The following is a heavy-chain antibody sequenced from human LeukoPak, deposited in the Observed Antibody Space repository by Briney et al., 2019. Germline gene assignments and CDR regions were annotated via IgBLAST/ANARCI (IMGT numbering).Heavy chain of an antibody. Sequence: ASVKVSCKASGYTFTGYYIHWVRQAPGQGLEWMGWINPNSGGTNYAQKFQGRVTMTRDTSISTAYMELSRLRSDDTAVYYCARDHEAEHLQAFGTAMVLYNWFDPWGQGTLVTVSS. V-gene: IGHV1-2*02. CDR2: INPNSGGT. CDR1: GYTFTGYY. CDR3: ARDHEAEHLQAFGTAMVLYNWFDP. J-gene: IGHJ5*02. D-gene: IGHD5-18*01.